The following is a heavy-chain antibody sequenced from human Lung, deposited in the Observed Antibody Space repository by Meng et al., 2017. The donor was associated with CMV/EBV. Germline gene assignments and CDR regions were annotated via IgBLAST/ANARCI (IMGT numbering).Heavy chain of an antibody. CDR3: ARGGFALDL. D-gene: IGHD3-16*01. CDR2: IKEDGSEK. J-gene: IGHJ5*02. V-gene: IGHV3-7*01. CDR1: RFTFGTHW. Sequence: GESLKISCAASRFTFGTHWMTCVCQAPGKGLEWVATIKEDGSEKYYVDSVKGRFAISRDNAQNSLYLQMDSLRAEDKSVYYCARGGFALDLWGQGTLVTVSS.